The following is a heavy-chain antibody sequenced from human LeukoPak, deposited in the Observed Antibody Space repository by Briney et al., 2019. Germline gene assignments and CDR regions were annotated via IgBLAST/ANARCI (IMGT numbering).Heavy chain of an antibody. J-gene: IGHJ3*02. D-gene: IGHD6-19*01. CDR3: ARDLIAVAADAFDM. CDR1: GGSISSYY. CDR2: IYTSGST. Sequence: PSETLSLTCTVSGGSISSYYWSWIRQPAGKGLEWIGRIYTSGSTNYNPSLKRRVTMSVDTSKNQFSLKLSSVTAADTAVYYCARDLIAVAADAFDMWGQGTKVIVSS. V-gene: IGHV4-4*07.